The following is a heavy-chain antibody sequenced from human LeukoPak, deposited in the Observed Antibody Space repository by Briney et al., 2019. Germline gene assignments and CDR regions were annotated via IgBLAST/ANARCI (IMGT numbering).Heavy chain of an antibody. D-gene: IGHD3-10*01. Sequence: GGSLRLSCAASGFTFSSYAMSWVRQAPGKGLEWVSAISGSGITMYYADSVKGRFTISRDNAKNSLYLQMNSLRAEDTAVYYCAAGRFGEIWGQGTLVTVSS. J-gene: IGHJ4*02. V-gene: IGHV3-23*01. CDR1: GFTFSSYA. CDR3: AAGRFGEI. CDR2: ISGSGITM.